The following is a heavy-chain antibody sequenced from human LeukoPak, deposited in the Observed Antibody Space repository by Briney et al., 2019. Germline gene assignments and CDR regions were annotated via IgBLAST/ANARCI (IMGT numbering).Heavy chain of an antibody. CDR3: ARGANFGDSGLDAFDI. CDR1: GGSISNYY. V-gene: IGHV4-59*01. CDR2: IYYSGTS. J-gene: IGHJ3*02. D-gene: IGHD4-17*01. Sequence: SETLSLTCTVSGGSISNYYWSWIRQPPGKGLEWIGCIYYSGTSNYSPSLYSRVTMSVDTSKNQFSLKLTSVTAADTAVYYCARGANFGDSGLDAFDIWGQGTMVTVS.